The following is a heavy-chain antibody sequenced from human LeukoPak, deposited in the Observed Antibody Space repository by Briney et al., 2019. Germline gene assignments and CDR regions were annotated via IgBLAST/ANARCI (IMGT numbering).Heavy chain of an antibody. D-gene: IGHD3-22*01. V-gene: IGHV1-2*02. CDR1: RYTFTGYY. CDR3: AREDSSGYDY. J-gene: IGHJ4*02. Sequence: ASVKVSCKASRYTFTGYYMHGVRRAPGQGLEWMGWINPNSGGTNYAQNFQGRVTMTRDTSISTAYMEVSRLRSDDTAVYYCAREDSSGYDYWGQGTLVTVSS. CDR2: INPNSGGT.